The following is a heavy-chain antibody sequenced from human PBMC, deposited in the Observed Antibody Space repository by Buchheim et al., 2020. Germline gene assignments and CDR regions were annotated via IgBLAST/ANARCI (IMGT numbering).Heavy chain of an antibody. CDR1: GFTFSSYG. CDR3: AKDLTGVRGVIITYYFIY. J-gene: IGHJ4*02. Sequence: QVQLVESGGGVVQPGRSLRLSCAASGFTFSSYGMHWVRQAPGKGLEWVAVISYDGSNKYYADSVKGRFTISRDNSKSTLYLQMDSLRAEDTATYYCAKDLTGVRGVIITYYFIYWGQGTL. V-gene: IGHV3-30*18. D-gene: IGHD3-10*01. CDR2: ISYDGSNK.